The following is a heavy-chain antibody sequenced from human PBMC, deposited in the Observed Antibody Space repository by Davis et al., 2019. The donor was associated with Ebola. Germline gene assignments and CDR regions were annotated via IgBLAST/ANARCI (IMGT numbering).Heavy chain of an antibody. V-gene: IGHV4-39*07. CDR3: ARGLGHSYFYTLDS. J-gene: IGHJ4*02. CDR1: GGSISSSSYY. D-gene: IGHD5-18*01. Sequence: MPSETLSLTCTVSGGSISSSSYYWGWNRQPPRKGLAWIGSIYYSGITYYNPSLKSRVTISVDTSKNQFSVKLSSVTAADTAVYYCARGLGHSYFYTLDSWGQGTLVTVSS. CDR2: IYYSGIT.